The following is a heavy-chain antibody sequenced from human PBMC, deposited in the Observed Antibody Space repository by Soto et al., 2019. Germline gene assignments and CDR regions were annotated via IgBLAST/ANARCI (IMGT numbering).Heavy chain of an antibody. D-gene: IGHD2-2*01. V-gene: IGHV1-69*02. CDR1: GGTFSSYT. CDR2: IIPILGIA. CDR3: ARAFGHIVLVPAQYLDP. Sequence: SVKVSCKASGGTFSSYTISWVRQAPGQGLEWMGRIIPILGIANYAQKFQGRVTITADKSTSTAYMELSSLRSEDTAVYYCARAFGHIVLVPAQYLDPWGQGTLVTVSS. J-gene: IGHJ5*02.